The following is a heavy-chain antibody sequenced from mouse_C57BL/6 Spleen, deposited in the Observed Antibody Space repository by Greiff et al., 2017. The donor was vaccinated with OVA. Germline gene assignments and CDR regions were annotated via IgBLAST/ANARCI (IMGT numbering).Heavy chain of an antibody. CDR3: ARNYYGSSSDYCDY. D-gene: IGHD1-1*01. Sequence: VQLKQSGPELVKPGASVKISCKASGYSFTDYNMNWVKQSNGKSLEWIGVINPNYGTPSYNQKFKGKATLPVDHSSSKAYMQRNILTAEDAAVYYCARNYYGSSSDYCDYWGQGTTLTVSS. J-gene: IGHJ2*01. CDR2: INPNYGTP. CDR1: GYSFTDYN. V-gene: IGHV1-39*01.